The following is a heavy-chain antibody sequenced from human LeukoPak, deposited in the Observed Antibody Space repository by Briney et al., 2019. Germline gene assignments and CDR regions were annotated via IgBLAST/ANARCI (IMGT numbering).Heavy chain of an antibody. V-gene: IGHV4-61*02. CDR3: ARVTTGGYYNY. J-gene: IGHJ4*02. CDR2: IYTSGST. Sequence: SETLSLTCTASGVSISSGSYYWSWIRQPAGKGLEWIGRIYTSGSTNYNPSLKSRVTISLDTSETHFALKLSSGTAGDTAVYYCARVTTGGYYNYWGQGTLVTVSS. CDR1: GVSISSGSYY. D-gene: IGHD3-22*01.